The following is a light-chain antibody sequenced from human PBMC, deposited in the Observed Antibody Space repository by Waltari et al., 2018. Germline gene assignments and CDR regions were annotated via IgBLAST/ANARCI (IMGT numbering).Light chain of an antibody. CDR1: QSVSSF. V-gene: IGKV3-11*01. J-gene: IGKJ5*01. Sequence: EIVLPQSPATLSLSPGERATLSCRASQSVSSFLAWYQQNRGQAPRLLIYDASTRATGIPARFSGSGSGTDFTLTISSLEPEDFAVYYCQQRKTWPITFGQGTRLEIK. CDR3: QQRKTWPIT. CDR2: DAS.